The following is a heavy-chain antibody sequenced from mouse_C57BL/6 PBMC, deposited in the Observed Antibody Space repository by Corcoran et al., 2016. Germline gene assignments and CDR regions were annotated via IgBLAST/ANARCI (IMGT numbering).Heavy chain of an antibody. CDR1: GYTFTDYN. D-gene: IGHD2-3*01. CDR3: ASQGGYDGYPWFAY. CDR2: INPNNGCT. V-gene: IGHV1-18*01. J-gene: IGHJ3*01. Sequence: EVQLQQSGPELVKPGASVKIPCKASGYTFTDYNMDWVKQSHGKSLEWIGDINPNNGCTIYNQKFKGKATLTVDKSSSTAYMELRSLTSEDTAVYYCASQGGYDGYPWFAYWGQGTLVTVSA.